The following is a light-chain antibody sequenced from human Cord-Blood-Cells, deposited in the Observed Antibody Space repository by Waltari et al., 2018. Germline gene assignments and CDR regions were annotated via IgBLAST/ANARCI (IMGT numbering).Light chain of an antibody. CDR1: SSDVGSYNL. J-gene: IGLJ1*01. CDR3: CSYAGSSTSYV. Sequence: QSALTQPASVSGSPGQSIHISCTGTSSDVGSYNLVPWYQQQPCKAPKLMIYQVSKRPSGVSNRFSGSKSGNTASLTISGIQAEDEADYYCCSYAGSSTSYVFGTGTKVTGL. V-gene: IGLV2-23*02. CDR2: QVS.